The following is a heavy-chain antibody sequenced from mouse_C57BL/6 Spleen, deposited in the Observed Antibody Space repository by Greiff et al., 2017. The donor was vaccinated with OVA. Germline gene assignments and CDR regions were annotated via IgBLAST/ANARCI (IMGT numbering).Heavy chain of an antibody. V-gene: IGHV1-81*01. CDR3: ARRGFAY. J-gene: IGHJ3*01. CDR2: IYPRSGNT. CDR1: GYTFTSYG. Sequence: QVQLQQSGAELARPGASVKLSCKASGYTFTSYGISWVKQRTGQGLEWIGEIYPRSGNTSYNEKFKGKATLTADKSSSTAYMELRSLTSEDSAVYFCARRGFAYWGQGTLVTVSA.